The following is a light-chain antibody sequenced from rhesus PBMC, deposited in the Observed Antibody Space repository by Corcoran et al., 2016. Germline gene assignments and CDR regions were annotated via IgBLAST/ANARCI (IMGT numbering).Light chain of an antibody. CDR3: LQHNCYPRT. V-gene: IGKV1-28*03. CDR1: QGISRS. Sequence: DILMTQSPSSLSASVGDTVTITCRASQGISRSLNWFQQKPGKAPKLLIYAASSLATGGPSRFSGRGSGTDFTLPISSLQPEDFAVYYGLQHNCYPRTFGGGTKVELK. J-gene: IGKJ4*01. CDR2: AAS.